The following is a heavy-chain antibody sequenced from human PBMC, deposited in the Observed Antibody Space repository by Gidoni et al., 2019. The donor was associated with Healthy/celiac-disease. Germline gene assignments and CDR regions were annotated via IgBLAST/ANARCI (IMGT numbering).Heavy chain of an antibody. CDR3: AKDLDGAMVRGGRLDAFDI. Sequence: EVQLLESGGGLGQPGGSLRLSCAASGCTFSSYAMSWVRQAPGKGLEWVSAISGSGGSTYYADSVKGRFTISRDNSKNTLYLQMNSLRAEDTAVYYCAKDLDGAMVRGGRLDAFDIWGQGTMVTVSS. V-gene: IGHV3-23*01. D-gene: IGHD3-10*01. J-gene: IGHJ3*02. CDR2: ISGSGGST. CDR1: GCTFSSYA.